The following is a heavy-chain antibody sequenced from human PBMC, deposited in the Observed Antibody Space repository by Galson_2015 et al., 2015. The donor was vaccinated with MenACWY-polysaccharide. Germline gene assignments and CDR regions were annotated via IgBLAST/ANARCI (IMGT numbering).Heavy chain of an antibody. CDR3: ARAIAVAGQRRDFDL. Sequence: GSISSSYWHWIRQPPGKGLEWVGYISYSGSTNHNPSLKSRVTMSVDTSKNQFSLNLTSVTDADTAVHYCARAIAVAGQRRDFDLWGRGTLVTVSS. CDR2: ISYSGST. D-gene: IGHD6-19*01. J-gene: IGHJ2*01. CDR1: GSISSSY. V-gene: IGHV4-59*01.